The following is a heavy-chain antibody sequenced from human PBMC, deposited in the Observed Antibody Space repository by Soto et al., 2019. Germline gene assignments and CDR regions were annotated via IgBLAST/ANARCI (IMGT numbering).Heavy chain of an antibody. CDR3: ARHSELHDYIWGSYRYTGFDY. J-gene: IGHJ4*02. V-gene: IGHV4-59*08. D-gene: IGHD3-16*02. CDR1: GGSISPYY. CDR2: VYYTGST. Sequence: SETLSLTCSVSGGSISPYYWSWIRLPPGRGLEWIGYVYYTGSTYYSPSLKSRVTISVDTSKNQFSLKLSSVTAADTAVYYCARHSELHDYIWGSYRYTGFDYWGQGTLVTVSS.